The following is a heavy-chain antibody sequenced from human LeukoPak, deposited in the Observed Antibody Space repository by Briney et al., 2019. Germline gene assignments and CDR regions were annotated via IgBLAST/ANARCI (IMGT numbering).Heavy chain of an antibody. J-gene: IGHJ6*03. CDR3: ARWYCSSTSCYSYYMDV. V-gene: IGHV1-69*06. CDR1: GGTFSNYA. D-gene: IGHD2-2*01. Sequence: ASVKVSCKASGGTFSNYAISWVRQAPGQGLEWVGGIIPISGTTNCAQKFQGRVTITADKSTSTAYMEMSSLTSEDTAVYYCARWYCSSTSCYSYYMDVWGKGTTVTVSS. CDR2: IIPISGTT.